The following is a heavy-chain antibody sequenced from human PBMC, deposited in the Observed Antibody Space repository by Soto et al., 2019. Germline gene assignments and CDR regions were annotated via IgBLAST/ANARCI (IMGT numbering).Heavy chain of an antibody. CDR3: AGGSCYSGQCWFDP. CDR1: GGSISSGGYY. V-gene: IGHV4-31*03. Sequence: QVQLQESGPGLVKPSQTLSLTCTVSGGSISSGGYYWSWIRQHPGKGLEWIGYIYYSGSTYYNPSLKTRVTISVDTSKNQFSLKLSSVTAGGTAVYYCAGGSCYSGQCWFDPWGQGTLVTVSS. D-gene: IGHD2-15*01. CDR2: IYYSGST. J-gene: IGHJ5*02.